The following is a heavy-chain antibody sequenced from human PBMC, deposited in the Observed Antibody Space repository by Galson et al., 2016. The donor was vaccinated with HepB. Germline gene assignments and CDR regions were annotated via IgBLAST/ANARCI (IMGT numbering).Heavy chain of an antibody. CDR2: IYSGGGT. J-gene: IGHJ4*02. V-gene: IGHV3-53*01. Sequence: SLRLSCAASGFSVSNNYMTWVRQAPGKGLEWVSLIYSGGGTSFADSVKGRFTISRDNSTNTLYLQMNSLRAEDTAVYYCARGGASDASGYWGQGALVTVSS. CDR1: GFSVSNNY. D-gene: IGHD2-21*02. CDR3: ARGGASDASGY.